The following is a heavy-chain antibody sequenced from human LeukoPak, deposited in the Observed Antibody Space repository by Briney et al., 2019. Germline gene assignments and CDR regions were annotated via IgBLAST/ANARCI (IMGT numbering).Heavy chain of an antibody. Sequence: PGGSLRLSCTPPGFIFSRYVMSWVRRAPGKGLEWVSGISGSGSSKDYADSVKGRFTISRDNSKNTLYLQMNSLRAEDTALYYCDCSGNNCYAAGDYWGQGTLVTVSS. D-gene: IGHD2-2*01. CDR2: ISGSGSSK. J-gene: IGHJ4*02. CDR1: GFIFSRYV. CDR3: DCSGNNCYAAGDY. V-gene: IGHV3-23*01.